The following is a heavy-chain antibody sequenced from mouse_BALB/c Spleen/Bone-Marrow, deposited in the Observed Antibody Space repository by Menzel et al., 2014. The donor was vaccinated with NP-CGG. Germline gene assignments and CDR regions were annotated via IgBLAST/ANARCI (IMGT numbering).Heavy chain of an antibody. CDR2: IYPGDSDT. CDR1: GYTFTSYW. J-gene: IGHJ4*01. V-gene: IGHV1-87*01. D-gene: IGHD4-1*01. Sequence: VKLQESGAELARPGASVKLSCKASGYTFTSYWMQWVKQRPGQGLEWIGAIYPGDSDTRYTQKFKGKATLTADKSSSTAYMQLSSLASEDSAVYYCARMWDGYYAMDYWGQGTSVTVSS. CDR3: ARMWDGYYAMDY.